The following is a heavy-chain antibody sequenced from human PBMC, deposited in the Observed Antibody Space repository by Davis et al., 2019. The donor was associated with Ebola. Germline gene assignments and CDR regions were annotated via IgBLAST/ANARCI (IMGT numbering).Heavy chain of an antibody. CDR2: IYYSGST. D-gene: IGHD4-17*01. V-gene: IGHV4-39*01. Sequence: SETLSLTCTVSGGFISSSRSYWGWIRQTPGKGLEWIGNIYYSGSTYYNPSLKSRVTISADTSKNQFSLKLSSVTAADTAVYYCASSGDATYFDYWGQGTLVTVSS. CDR1: GGFISSSRSY. CDR3: ASSGDATYFDY. J-gene: IGHJ4*02.